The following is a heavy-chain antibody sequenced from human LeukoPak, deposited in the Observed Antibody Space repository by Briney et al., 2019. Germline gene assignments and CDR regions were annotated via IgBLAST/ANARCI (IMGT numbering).Heavy chain of an antibody. Sequence: GGSLRLSCAASGFTVSSNYMTWVRQAPGKGLEWVSVIYSGGVSTYYADSVKGRFTISRDNSKNTLYLQMNSLRAEDTAVYYCARLLWPDAFDIWGQGTKVAVFS. CDR1: GFTVSSNY. CDR2: IYSGGVST. V-gene: IGHV3-53*01. J-gene: IGHJ3*02. D-gene: IGHD3-10*01. CDR3: ARLLWPDAFDI.